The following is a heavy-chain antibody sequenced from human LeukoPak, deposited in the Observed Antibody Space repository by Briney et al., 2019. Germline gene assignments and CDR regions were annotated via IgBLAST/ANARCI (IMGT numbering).Heavy chain of an antibody. J-gene: IGHJ4*02. CDR3: ARDPAAYSSSWYPKY. CDR1: GFTFSSYA. D-gene: IGHD6-13*01. CDR2: ISYDGSNK. Sequence: GGSLRLSCAASGFTFSSYAMHWVRQAPGKGLEGVAVISYDGSNKYYADSVKGRFTISRDNSKNTLYLQMNSLRAEDTAVYYCARDPAAYSSSWYPKYWGQGTLVTVSS. V-gene: IGHV3-30*04.